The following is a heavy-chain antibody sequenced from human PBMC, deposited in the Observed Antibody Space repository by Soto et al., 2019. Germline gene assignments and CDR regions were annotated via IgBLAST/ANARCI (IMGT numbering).Heavy chain of an antibody. CDR1: GGTSSSYA. J-gene: IGHJ5*02. Sequence: SVKVSCKASGGTSSSYAISWVRQAPGQGLEWMGGIIPIFGTANYAQKFQGRVTITADESTSTAYMELSSLRSEDTAVYYCARAYSGSYNWFDPWGQGTLVTVSS. D-gene: IGHD1-26*01. CDR2: IIPIFGTA. CDR3: ARAYSGSYNWFDP. V-gene: IGHV1-69*13.